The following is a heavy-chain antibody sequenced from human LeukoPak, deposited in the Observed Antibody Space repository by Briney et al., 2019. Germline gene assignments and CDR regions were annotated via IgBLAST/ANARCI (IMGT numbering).Heavy chain of an antibody. CDR1: GFTVSDNY. CDR2: IYSAGAT. V-gene: IGHV3-53*01. D-gene: IGHD1-26*01. Sequence: GGSLRLSCAASGFTVSDNYMTWVRQAPGKGLEWVSSIYSAGATHYAESVKGRFTISRDNSKNTLYLQMNSLRAEDMAVYYCARIEWERLGRAFDVWGQGTMVTVSS. CDR3: ARIEWERLGRAFDV. J-gene: IGHJ3*01.